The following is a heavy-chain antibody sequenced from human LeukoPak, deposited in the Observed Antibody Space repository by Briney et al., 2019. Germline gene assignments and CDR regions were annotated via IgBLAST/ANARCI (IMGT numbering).Heavy chain of an antibody. D-gene: IGHD2-2*02. Sequence: PSETLSLTCAVYGGSFSGYYWSWIRQPPGKGLEWIGEINHSGSTNYNPSLKSRATISVDTSKNQFSLKLSSVTAADTAVYYCARERGYCSSTSCYTSVYYYYYYMDVWGKGTTVTVSS. CDR1: GGSFSGYY. CDR2: INHSGST. J-gene: IGHJ6*03. V-gene: IGHV4-34*01. CDR3: ARERGYCSSTSCYTSVYYYYYYMDV.